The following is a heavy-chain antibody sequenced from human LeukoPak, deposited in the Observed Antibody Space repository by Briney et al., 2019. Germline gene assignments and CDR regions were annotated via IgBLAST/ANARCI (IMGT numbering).Heavy chain of an antibody. Sequence: GASVKVSYKASVYTFTSYDINWVRQATGQGLEWMGWMNPNSGNTGYAQKFQGRVTMTRNTSISTAYMELSSLRSEDTAVYYCARVHSQWLVLNYWGQGTLVTVSS. J-gene: IGHJ4*02. V-gene: IGHV1-8*01. CDR2: MNPNSGNT. CDR3: ARVHSQWLVLNY. CDR1: VYTFTSYD. D-gene: IGHD6-19*01.